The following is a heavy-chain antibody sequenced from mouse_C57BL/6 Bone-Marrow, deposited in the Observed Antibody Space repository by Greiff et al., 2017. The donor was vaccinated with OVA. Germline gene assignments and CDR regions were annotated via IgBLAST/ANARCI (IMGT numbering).Heavy chain of an antibody. CDR2: INPNYGTT. Sequence: LVESGPELVKPGASVKISCKASGYSFTDYNMNWVKQSNGKSLEWIGVINPNYGTTSYNQKFKGKATLTVDQSSSTAYMQLNSLTSEDSAVYYCARSSYDGYYPGFAYWGQGTLVTVSA. CDR3: ARSSYDGYYPGFAY. D-gene: IGHD2-3*01. V-gene: IGHV1-39*01. J-gene: IGHJ3*01. CDR1: GYSFTDYN.